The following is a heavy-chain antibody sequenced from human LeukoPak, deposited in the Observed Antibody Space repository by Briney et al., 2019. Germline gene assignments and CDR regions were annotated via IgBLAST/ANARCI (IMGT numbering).Heavy chain of an antibody. CDR2: ISGSGGST. CDR3: ANPSDSSSSGFDY. CDR1: GFTFSSYA. Sequence: GGSLRLSCAASGFTFSSYAMSWVRQAPGKGLEWVSAISGSGGSTYYADSVKGRFTISRDNSKNTLYLQMNSLRAEDTAVYYCANPSDSSSSGFDYWGQGTLVTVSS. J-gene: IGHJ4*02. D-gene: IGHD6-6*01. V-gene: IGHV3-23*01.